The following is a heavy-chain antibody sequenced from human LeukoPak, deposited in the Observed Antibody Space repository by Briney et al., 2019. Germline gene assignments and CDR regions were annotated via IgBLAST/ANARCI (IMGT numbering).Heavy chain of an antibody. CDR1: GYTFTSYG. CDR2: ISAYNGNT. D-gene: IGHD6-6*01. Sequence: GASVKVSCKASGYTFTSYGISWVRQAPGQGLEWMGWISAYNGNTNYAQKLQGRVTMTTDTSTSTAYMEQRSLRSDDTAVYYCARERREYSSSSALFYWGQGTLVTVSS. J-gene: IGHJ4*02. CDR3: ARERREYSSSSALFY. V-gene: IGHV1-18*01.